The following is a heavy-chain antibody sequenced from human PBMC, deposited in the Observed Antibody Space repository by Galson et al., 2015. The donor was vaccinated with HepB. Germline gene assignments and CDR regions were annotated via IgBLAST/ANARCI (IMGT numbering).Heavy chain of an antibody. D-gene: IGHD3-10*01. J-gene: IGHJ6*02. Sequence: LRLSCAASGFTFSSYWMNWVRQAPGKGLEWVAHINQDGSSKYYVDSVKGRFTISRDNAKDSVFLQLDSLRAEDTAGYFCAGRVSLVRGIIKKPDYYYGLDVWCQGTTVTVAS. CDR2: INQDGSSK. CDR1: GFTFSSYW. CDR3: AGRVSLVRGIIKKPDYYYGLDV. V-gene: IGHV3-7*03.